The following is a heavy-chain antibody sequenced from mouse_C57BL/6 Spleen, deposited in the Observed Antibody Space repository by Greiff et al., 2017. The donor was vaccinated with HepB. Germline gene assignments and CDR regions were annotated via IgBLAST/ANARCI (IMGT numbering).Heavy chain of an antibody. J-gene: IGHJ4*01. D-gene: IGHD1-1*01. CDR2: ISYDGSN. V-gene: IGHV3-6*01. CDR1: GYSITSGYF. Sequence: VQLKQSGPGLVKPSQSLSLTCSVTGYSITSGYFWNWIRQFPGNQLEWMGYISYDGSNNYNPSLKKRISITRDTSKNQFFLKLNSVTTEDTATDYCANYYGSSHAMDYWGQGTSVTVSS. CDR3: ANYYGSSHAMDY.